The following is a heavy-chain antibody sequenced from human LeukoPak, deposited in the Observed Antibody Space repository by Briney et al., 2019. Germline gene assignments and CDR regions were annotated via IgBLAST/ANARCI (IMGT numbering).Heavy chain of an antibody. J-gene: IGHJ4*02. V-gene: IGHV4-34*01. Sequence: SETLSLTCAVYGGSFSGYYWSWIRQPPGKGLEWIGEINHSGSTNYNPLLKSRVTISVDTSKNQFSLKLSSMTAADTAVYYCARGFGELLYVYWGQGTLVTVSS. D-gene: IGHD3-10*01. CDR1: GGSFSGYY. CDR2: INHSGST. CDR3: ARGFGELLYVY.